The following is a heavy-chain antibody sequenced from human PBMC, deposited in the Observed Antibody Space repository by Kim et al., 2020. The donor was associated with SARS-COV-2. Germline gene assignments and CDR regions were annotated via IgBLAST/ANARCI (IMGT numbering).Heavy chain of an antibody. Sequence: GGSLRLSCAASGFTFSSYGMHWVRQAPGKGLEWVAVIWYDGSNKYYADSVKGRFTISRDNSKNTLYLQMNSLRAEDTAVYYCARGKSRSNIVATVYYFDYWGQGTLVTVSS. CDR3: ARGKSRSNIVATVYYFDY. J-gene: IGHJ4*02. V-gene: IGHV3-33*01. CDR2: IWYDGSNK. CDR1: GFTFSSYG. D-gene: IGHD5-12*01.